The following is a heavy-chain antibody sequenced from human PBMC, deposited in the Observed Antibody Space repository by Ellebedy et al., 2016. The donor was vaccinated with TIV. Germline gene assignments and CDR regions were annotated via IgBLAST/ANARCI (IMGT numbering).Heavy chain of an antibody. V-gene: IGHV4-4*02. CDR1: GGSISSSNW. Sequence: MPSETLSLTCAVSGGSISSSNWWSWVRQPPGKGREWMGEIYHSGSTNYNPSLMSRVTISVDKSKNQFSLKLSSVTAADTAVYYCARESLRYFNYWGQGTLVTVSS. J-gene: IGHJ4*02. D-gene: IGHD3-9*01. CDR3: ARESLRYFNY. CDR2: IYHSGST.